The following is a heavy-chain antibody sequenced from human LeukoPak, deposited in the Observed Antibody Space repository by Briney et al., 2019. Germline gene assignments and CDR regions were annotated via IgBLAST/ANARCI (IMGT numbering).Heavy chain of an antibody. J-gene: IGHJ4*02. CDR3: ARDTFQPGRIDC. V-gene: IGHV3-21*05. CDR2: INDVSDDI. Sequence: GGSLRLSCAASEFTFSLYAMNWVRQAPGKGLEWVSYINDVSDDIHYADSVKGRFTISRDNAKNTLYLQMNSLRAEDTVVYYCARDTFQPGRIDCWGQGTLVIVSS. D-gene: IGHD2-2*01. CDR1: EFTFSLYA.